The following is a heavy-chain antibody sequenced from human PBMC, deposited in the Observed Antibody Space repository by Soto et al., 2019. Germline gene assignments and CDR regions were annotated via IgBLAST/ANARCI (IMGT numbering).Heavy chain of an antibody. V-gene: IGHV4-31*03. Sequence: SQTLSLTCTVSGGSISSGGYYWSWIRQHPGKGLEWIGYIYYSGSTYYNPSLKSRVTISVDTSKNQFSLKLSSVTAADTAVYYCARGVGGPVGYCSGGSCRGLEFDYWGQGTLVTVS. CDR1: GGSISSGGYY. D-gene: IGHD2-15*01. CDR2: IYYSGST. CDR3: ARGVGGPVGYCSGGSCRGLEFDY. J-gene: IGHJ4*02.